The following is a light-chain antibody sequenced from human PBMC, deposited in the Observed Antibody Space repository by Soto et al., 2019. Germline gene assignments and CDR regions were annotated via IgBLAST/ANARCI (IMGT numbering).Light chain of an antibody. CDR2: DAS. CDR3: KQYNSYSKT. Sequence: DIQMTQSPSTLSASVGDRVTITCRASQSISSWLAWYQQKPGKAPKLLIYDASSLESGVPSRFSGSGSGTEFTLTISRLQPDDFATYYCKQYNSYSKTFGQGNKV. V-gene: IGKV1-5*01. J-gene: IGKJ1*01. CDR1: QSISSW.